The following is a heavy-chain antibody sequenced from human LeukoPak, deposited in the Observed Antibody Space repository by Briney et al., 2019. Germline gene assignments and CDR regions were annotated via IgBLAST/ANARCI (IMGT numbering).Heavy chain of an antibody. D-gene: IGHD6-6*01. J-gene: IGHJ5*02. Sequence: PSETLSLTCTVSGGSISSYYWSWIRQPPGKGLEWIGYIYTSGSTNYNPSLKSRVTISVDTSKNQFSLKLSSVTAADTAVYYCARHRGLGSSHYNRFDPWGQGTLVTVSS. CDR2: IYTSGST. V-gene: IGHV4-4*09. CDR1: GGSISSYY. CDR3: ARHRGLGSSHYNRFDP.